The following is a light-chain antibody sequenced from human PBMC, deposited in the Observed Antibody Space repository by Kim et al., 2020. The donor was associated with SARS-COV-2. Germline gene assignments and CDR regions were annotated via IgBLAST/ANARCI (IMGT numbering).Light chain of an antibody. CDR3: QQAHSFPLT. J-gene: IGKJ4*01. CDR1: QDISSW. Sequence: DIQMTQSPSYVSASVGDRVTITCRASQDISSWLAWYQQKPGTAPKVLIYAASSLQSGVPSRFSGTGSETDFTLTISSLQPEDFVTYYCQQAHSFPLTFGGGTKVDIK. V-gene: IGKV1-12*01. CDR2: AAS.